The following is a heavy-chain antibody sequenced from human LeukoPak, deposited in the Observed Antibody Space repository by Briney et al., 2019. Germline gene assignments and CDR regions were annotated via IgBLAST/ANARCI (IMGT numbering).Heavy chain of an antibody. Sequence: SETLSLTCTVSGGSISNYYWNWIRQPPGKGLEWIGYIYYSGTTNYNPSLKSRVSMSVDTSKNQFSLKLSSVTAADTAVYYCARDGGVAPHNWFDPWGQGTLVTVSS. CDR1: GGSISNYY. J-gene: IGHJ5*02. D-gene: IGHD2-8*02. V-gene: IGHV4-59*01. CDR2: IYYSGTT. CDR3: ARDGGVAPHNWFDP.